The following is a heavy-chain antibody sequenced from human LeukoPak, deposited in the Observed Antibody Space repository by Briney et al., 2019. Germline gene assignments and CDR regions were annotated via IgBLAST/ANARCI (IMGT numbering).Heavy chain of an antibody. CDR1: GNYW. CDR3: VSFYETY. Sequence: QPGGSLRLSCAASGNYWMHWVRQAPGKGLVWVSHINSDGSWTSYADSVKGRFTISKDNAKNTMYLQMNSLRAEDTAVYYCVSFYETYWGRGTLVTVSS. V-gene: IGHV3-74*01. J-gene: IGHJ4*02. D-gene: IGHD2/OR15-2a*01. CDR2: INSDGSWT.